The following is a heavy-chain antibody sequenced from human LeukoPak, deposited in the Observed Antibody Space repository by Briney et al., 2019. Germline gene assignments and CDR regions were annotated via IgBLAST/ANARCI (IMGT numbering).Heavy chain of an antibody. V-gene: IGHV1-69*13. CDR3: ARDGYYDSSGLYYYGMDV. Sequence: ASVKVSCKASGGSFSSDAISWVRQAPGQWLEWMGWIIPIFGTANYAQTFQGRVTITADESTSTAYMELSSLRSEDTAVYYCARDGYYDSSGLYYYGMDVWGQGTTVTVSS. D-gene: IGHD3-22*01. CDR2: IIPIFGTA. CDR1: GGSFSSDA. J-gene: IGHJ6*02.